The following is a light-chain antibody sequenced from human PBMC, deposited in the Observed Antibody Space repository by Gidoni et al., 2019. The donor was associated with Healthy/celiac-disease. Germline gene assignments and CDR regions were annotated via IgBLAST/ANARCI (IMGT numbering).Light chain of an antibody. J-gene: IGKJ1*01. Sequence: DIQLTQSPSSLSASVGDRVTITCRASQGISNYLAWYQQTPGKVPKLLLYAASTLQSGVPSRFSGSGSGTDFTLTISSLQPEDVATYYCQKYNSAPWTFGQGTKVEIK. V-gene: IGKV1-27*01. CDR2: AAS. CDR1: QGISNY. CDR3: QKYNSAPWT.